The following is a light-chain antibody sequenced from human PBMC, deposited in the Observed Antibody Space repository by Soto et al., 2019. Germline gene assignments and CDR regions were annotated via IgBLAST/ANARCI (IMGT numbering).Light chain of an antibody. CDR2: AAS. Sequence: DLQMTQSPSSLSASVGDRVTITCRASQGISNYLAWYQQKPGKVPKLLIYAASTLQSGVPSRFSGSGSGTDFTLTISSLQPEDVATYYCQKYNSAPSIAFGQGTRLEIK. CDR3: QKYNSAPSIA. CDR1: QGISNY. J-gene: IGKJ5*01. V-gene: IGKV1-27*01.